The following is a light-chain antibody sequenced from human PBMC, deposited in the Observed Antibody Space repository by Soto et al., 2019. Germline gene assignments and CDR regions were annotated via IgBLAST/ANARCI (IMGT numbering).Light chain of an antibody. J-gene: IGKJ3*01. CDR1: QSVLYSSNNKNY. Sequence: DIVMTQSPDSLAVSLGERATINCKSSQSVLYSSNNKNYLAWYQQKPGQPPKLLIYWASTRESGVPDRFSGSGPGTDFTLTISSLQAEDVAVYYCQQYYSTPFTFGPGTKVGIK. CDR2: WAS. CDR3: QQYYSTPFT. V-gene: IGKV4-1*01.